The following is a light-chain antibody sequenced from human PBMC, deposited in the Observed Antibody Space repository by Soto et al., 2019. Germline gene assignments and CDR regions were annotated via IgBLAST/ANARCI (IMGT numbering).Light chain of an antibody. CDR1: QSVSSY. CDR2: GAS. CDR3: QQYARTPRT. Sequence: EFVLTQSPATLSLSPGERATLSCRASQSVSSYLAWYQQKPGQAPRLLIYGASSRATGIPDRFSGSGSGTDFTLTISRLEPEDFAVYYCQQYARTPRTFGQGTKV. V-gene: IGKV3-20*01. J-gene: IGKJ1*01.